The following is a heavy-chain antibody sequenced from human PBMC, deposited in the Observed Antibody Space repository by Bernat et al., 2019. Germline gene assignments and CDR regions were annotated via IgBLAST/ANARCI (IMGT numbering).Heavy chain of an antibody. CDR3: ARLLYRNFVGGLDP. V-gene: IGHV3-33*01. Sequence: QVQLVESGGGVVHPGTSLRLSCVGSGFRISDHGIHWVRQALGKGLEWVAIIWSGGTNKDYADSVKGRFTISRENSKNTVYLQMSSLRAEDTAIYYGARLLYRNFVGGLDPWGQGTLVTVSS. CDR2: IWSGGTNK. CDR1: GFRISDHG. D-gene: IGHD3-16*02. J-gene: IGHJ5*02.